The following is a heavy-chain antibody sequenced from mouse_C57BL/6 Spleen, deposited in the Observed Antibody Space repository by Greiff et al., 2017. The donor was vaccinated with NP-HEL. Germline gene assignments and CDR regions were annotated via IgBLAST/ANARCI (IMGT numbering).Heavy chain of an antibody. CDR1: GFTFSDYG. CDR2: ISIGSSTI. Sequence: EVQRVESGGGLLQPGGSLKLSCAASGFTFSDYGMHWVRQAPDQGLEWVAYISIGSSTIYYADPVKGRFTISRDNAKNTLFLQMTSLRSEDTAMYYCARLHYDYGSSYYAMDYWGQGTSVTVSS. CDR3: ARLHYDYGSSYYAMDY. J-gene: IGHJ4*01. D-gene: IGHD1-1*01. V-gene: IGHV5-17*01.